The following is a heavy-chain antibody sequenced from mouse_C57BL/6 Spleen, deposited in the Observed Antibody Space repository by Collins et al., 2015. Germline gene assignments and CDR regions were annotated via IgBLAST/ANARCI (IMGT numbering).Heavy chain of an antibody. CDR1: GYTFTSYW. CDR3: ARDNSGAEYFDY. Sequence: QVQLQQPGAELVRPGSSVKLSCKASGYTFTSYWMHWVKQRPIQGLEWIGNIDPSDSGTHYNQKFKDKATLTVDKSSSTAYMQLSSLTSEDSAVYFCARDNSGAEYFDYWGQGTTLTVSS. CDR2: IDPSDSGT. D-gene: IGHD3-2*02. V-gene: IGHV1-52*01. J-gene: IGHJ2*01.